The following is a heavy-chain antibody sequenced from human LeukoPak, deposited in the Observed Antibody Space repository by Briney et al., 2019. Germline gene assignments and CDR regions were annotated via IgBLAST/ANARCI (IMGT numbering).Heavy chain of an antibody. CDR2: INTNGANT. J-gene: IGHJ4*02. CDR1: GFTFKSYA. D-gene: IGHD3-10*01. CDR3: AKEASGYGYYFDY. V-gene: IGHV3-64D*06. Sequence: GGSLRLSCSASGFTFKSYAMHWVRQAPGKGLEYVSSINTNGANTYYADSVKGRFTISRDNSKNTLYLQMSSLRAEDTAVYYCAKEASGYGYYFDYWGQGTLVTVSS.